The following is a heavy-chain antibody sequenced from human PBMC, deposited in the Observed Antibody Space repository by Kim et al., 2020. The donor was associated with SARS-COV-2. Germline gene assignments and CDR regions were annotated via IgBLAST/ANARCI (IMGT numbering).Heavy chain of an antibody. CDR1: GFTFSRHW. CDR3: ARGAD. Sequence: GGSLRLSCATSGFTFSRHWMSWVRQAPGKGLEWVANIKQDGSEKNYVDSVRGRFTISRDNAKNSLYLQMNSLRAEDTAVYYCARGADWGQGTLVTVSS. CDR2: IKQDGSEK. V-gene: IGHV3-7*01. J-gene: IGHJ4*02.